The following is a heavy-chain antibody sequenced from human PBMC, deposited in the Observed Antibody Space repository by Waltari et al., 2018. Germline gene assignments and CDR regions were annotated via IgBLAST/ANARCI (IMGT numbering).Heavy chain of an antibody. V-gene: IGHV4-38-2*02. CDR2: IYHSGST. D-gene: IGHD1-1*01. J-gene: IGHJ4*02. Sequence: QVQLQESGPGLVKPSETLSLTCAVSGYSISSGYYWGWIRQPPGKGLEWIGSIYHSGSTYYNPSLKSRVTISVDTSKNQFSLKLRSEDTAVYYCAREPTGSPNWSGFDYWGQGTLVTVSS. CDR3: AREPTGSPNWSGFDY. CDR1: GYSISSGYY.